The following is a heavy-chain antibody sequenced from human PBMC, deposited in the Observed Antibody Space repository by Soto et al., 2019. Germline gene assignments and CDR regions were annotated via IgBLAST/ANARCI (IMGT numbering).Heavy chain of an antibody. CDR1: VLTFSNYA. J-gene: IGHJ3*01. Sequence: GGSLRVSCASSVLTFSNYAMTWVRQAPGKGLEWVSVISDTGGSAFYADSVKGRFTISRDNSKNTLYLQMNSLRAEDTAIYYCVKEGTGWPSPGFFDFWGRGTMVTVSS. CDR3: VKEGTGWPSPGFFDF. D-gene: IGHD6-19*01. V-gene: IGHV3-23*01. CDR2: ISDTGGSA.